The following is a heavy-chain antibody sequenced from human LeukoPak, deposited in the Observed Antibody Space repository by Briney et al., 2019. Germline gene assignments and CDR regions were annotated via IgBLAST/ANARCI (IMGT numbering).Heavy chain of an antibody. J-gene: IGHJ4*02. CDR1: GFTFSSYS. CDR2: ISSSSSYI. D-gene: IGHD3-16*01. V-gene: IGHV3-21*01. CDR3: ARDLMWPMGVNY. Sequence: GGSLRLSCAASGFTFSSYSMNWVRQAPGKGLEWVSSISSSSSYIYYADSVKGRFTISRDNAKNSLYLQMNSLRAEDTAVYYCARDLMWPMGVNYWGQGTLVTVSS.